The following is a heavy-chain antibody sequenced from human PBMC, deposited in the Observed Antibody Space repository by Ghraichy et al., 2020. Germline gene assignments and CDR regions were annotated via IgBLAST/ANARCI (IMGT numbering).Heavy chain of an antibody. J-gene: IGHJ2*01. CDR2: IIPIFGTA. V-gene: IGHV1-69*13. CDR1: GGTFSSYA. Sequence: SVKVSCKASGGTFSSYAISWVRQAPGQGLEWMGGIIPIFGTANYAQKFQGRVTITADESTSTAYMELSSLRSEDTAVYYCARGHHYDFWSGPYWYFDLWGRGTLVTVSS. D-gene: IGHD3-3*01. CDR3: ARGHHYDFWSGPYWYFDL.